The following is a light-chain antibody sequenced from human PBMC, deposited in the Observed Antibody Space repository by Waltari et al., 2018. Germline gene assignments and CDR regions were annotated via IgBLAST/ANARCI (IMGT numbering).Light chain of an antibody. CDR3: SSYSSSTTLLLI. V-gene: IGLV2-14*03. CDR1: SSDVGGYNY. Sequence: QSALTQPASVSGSPGQSITISCTGTSSDVGGYNYVSWNQKHPGKAPKLLIYDVSNRPSGVSNRLSASKSVNTASMIISGRQAEDDADYYCSSYSSSTTLLLIFGGGTKLTVL. J-gene: IGLJ2*01. CDR2: DVS.